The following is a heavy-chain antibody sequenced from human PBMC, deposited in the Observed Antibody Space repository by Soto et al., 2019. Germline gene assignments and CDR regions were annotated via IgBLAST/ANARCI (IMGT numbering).Heavy chain of an antibody. Sequence: ASVKVSCTASGYTFTSYGISWVRQAPGQGLEWMGWISAYNGNTNYAQKLQGRVAMTTDTSTSTAYMELRSLRSDDTAVYYCARGGGIAAAGTIHWFDPWGQGTLVTVSS. CDR1: GYTFTSYG. D-gene: IGHD6-13*01. CDR2: ISAYNGNT. V-gene: IGHV1-18*01. CDR3: ARGGGIAAAGTIHWFDP. J-gene: IGHJ5*02.